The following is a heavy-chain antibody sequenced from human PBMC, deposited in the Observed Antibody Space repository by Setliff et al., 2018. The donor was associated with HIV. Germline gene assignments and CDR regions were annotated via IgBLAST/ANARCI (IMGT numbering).Heavy chain of an antibody. J-gene: IGHJ5*02. Sequence: SETLSLTCPVSGGSITTTNYYWGWVRQSPGKGLEWIGVIYYRGSAYYNLSLQSRVTLSVDTSKNSFSLHLTSVTAADTAVYFCARARGPPLPVLDLWGQGTLVTVSS. D-gene: IGHD3-10*01. CDR2: IYYRGSA. V-gene: IGHV4-39*07. CDR3: ARARGPPLPVLDL. CDR1: GGSITTTNYY.